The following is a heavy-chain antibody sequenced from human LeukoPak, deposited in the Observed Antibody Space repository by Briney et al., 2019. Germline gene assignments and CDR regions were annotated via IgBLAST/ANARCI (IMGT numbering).Heavy chain of an antibody. CDR3: ARTRGSGWDGATLDY. V-gene: IGHV3-66*01. D-gene: IGHD6-19*01. CDR1: GXTFSDYG. J-gene: IGHJ4*02. CDR2: IYSGGRT. Sequence: GGSLRLSCAASGXTFSDYGVHWVRQAPGKGLEWVSLIYSGGRTLYADSVRGRFTISRDNSQNTLFLQMNSLRGEDTAVYFCARTRGSGWDGATLDYWGQGTLVTVSS.